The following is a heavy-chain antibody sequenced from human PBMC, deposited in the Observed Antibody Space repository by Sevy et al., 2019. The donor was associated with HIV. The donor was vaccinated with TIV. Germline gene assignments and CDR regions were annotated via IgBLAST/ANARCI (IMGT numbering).Heavy chain of an antibody. V-gene: IGHV3-7*03. CDR1: GFSLNTYW. D-gene: IGHD3-10*02. Sequence: GGSLRLSCAASGFSLNTYWMSWVRQAPGKGLEWVANIKQDGSVTYYVDSVKGRFTISRDNARNFLYLHLSSLRADDTALYYCAREGLAPYVYGADVWGQGTTVTVSS. CDR3: AREGLAPYVYGADV. CDR2: IKQDGSVT. J-gene: IGHJ6*02.